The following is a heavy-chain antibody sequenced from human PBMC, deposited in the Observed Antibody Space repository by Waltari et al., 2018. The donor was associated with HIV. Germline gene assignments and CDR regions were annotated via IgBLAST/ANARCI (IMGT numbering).Heavy chain of an antibody. J-gene: IGHJ1*01. D-gene: IGHD3-22*01. CDR1: GGSFSGYY. V-gene: IGHV4-34*01. CDR2: INNSGST. Sequence: QVQLQQWGAGLLKPSETLSLTCAVYGGSFSGYYWSWIRQPPGKGRAWVGEINNSGSTKYNPSLKSRVTISGDTSKNQFSRKLSSVTAADTAVYYCARVLLGAYYDSSGSMAGHFQHWGQGTLVTVSS. CDR3: ARVLLGAYYDSSGSMAGHFQH.